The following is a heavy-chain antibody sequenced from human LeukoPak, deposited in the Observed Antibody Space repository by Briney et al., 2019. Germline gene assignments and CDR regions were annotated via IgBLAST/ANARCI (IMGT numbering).Heavy chain of an antibody. CDR2: ISGSGGST. J-gene: IGHJ4*02. CDR1: GFTFSSYA. V-gene: IGHV3-23*01. CDR3: ARENGDYSYSFDY. Sequence: GGSLRLSCAASGFTFSSYAMSWVRQAPGKGLEWVSAISGSGGSTYYADSVKGRFTISRDNSKSTLYLQMNSLRAEDTAVYYCARENGDYSYSFDYWGQETLVTVSS. D-gene: IGHD4-17*01.